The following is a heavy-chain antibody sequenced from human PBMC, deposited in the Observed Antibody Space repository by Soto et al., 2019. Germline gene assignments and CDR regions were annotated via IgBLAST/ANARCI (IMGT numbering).Heavy chain of an antibody. CDR3: ASEVDTTLGCEAVDV. D-gene: IGHD5-18*01. V-gene: IGHV3-21*06. CDR2: IGSSGSYL. CDR1: GFSFSTYS. J-gene: IGHJ3*01. Sequence: EVQLVESGGGLVKPGGSLRLSCAARGFSFSTYSMTWVRQAPGKGLEWVSSIGSSGSYLYYADSMRGRFTISRDNAKNSLYLQMDSLRAEDTAVYYCASEVDTTLGCEAVDVWGQGTMVTVSS.